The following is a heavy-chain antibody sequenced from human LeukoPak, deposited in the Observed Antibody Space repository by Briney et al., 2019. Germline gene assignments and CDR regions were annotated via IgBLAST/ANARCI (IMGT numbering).Heavy chain of an antibody. V-gene: IGHV1-8*01. Sequence: GASVKVSCKASGYTFTSYDINWVRQATGQGLEWMGWMNPNSGNTGYAQKFQGRVTMTRNTSISTAYMELSSLRSEDTAVYYCARHYISSWYESWFDPWGQGTLVTVSS. J-gene: IGHJ5*02. CDR1: GYTFTSYD. CDR3: ARHYISSWYESWFDP. D-gene: IGHD6-13*01. CDR2: MNPNSGNT.